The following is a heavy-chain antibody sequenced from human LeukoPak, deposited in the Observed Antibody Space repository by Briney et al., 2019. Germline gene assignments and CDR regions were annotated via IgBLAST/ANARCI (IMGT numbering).Heavy chain of an antibody. D-gene: IGHD6-13*01. CDR2: IYYSGST. Sequence: SETLSPTCTVSGGSISSYYWSWLRQPPGKGLEWIGYIYYSGSTNYNPSLKSRVTISVDTSKNQFSLKLSSVTAADTAVYYCARVGLGYSSSWYNLRYYFDYWGQGTLVTVSS. CDR1: GGSISSYY. CDR3: ARVGLGYSSSWYNLRYYFDY. J-gene: IGHJ4*02. V-gene: IGHV4-59*01.